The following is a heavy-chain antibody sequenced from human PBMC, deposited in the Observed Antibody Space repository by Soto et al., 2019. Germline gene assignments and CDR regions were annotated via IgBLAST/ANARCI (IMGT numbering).Heavy chain of an antibody. V-gene: IGHV3-23*01. D-gene: IGHD6-19*01. CDR1: GFDFSYYA. J-gene: IGHJ4*02. Sequence: EVQLLDSGGGLVQPGGSLRLSCAASGFDFSYYAMGWVRQAPGKGLEWVSCISDSGRPTYYADSVKGRFTMSRDNSKKMLYLLMNSLRAEYTARYYCAKDARRSSGWYYFDSWGQGSLVTVSS. CDR2: ISDSGRPT. CDR3: AKDARRSSGWYYFDS.